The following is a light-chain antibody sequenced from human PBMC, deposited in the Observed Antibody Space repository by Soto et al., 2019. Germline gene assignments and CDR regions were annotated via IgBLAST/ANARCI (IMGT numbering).Light chain of an antibody. Sequence: DIVMTHSPLSLPVTPVDSAYISFISSQILLHHNLNNYFNWYLQKPGQSTQLLIYMGSRRASGVTDRFSGSGSGTYFTLKISRVEAEDAGVYYCMQALQTTRTVGQGAQV. CDR3: MQALQTTRT. CDR2: MGS. J-gene: IGKJ1*01. CDR1: QILLHHNLNNY. V-gene: IGKV2-28*01.